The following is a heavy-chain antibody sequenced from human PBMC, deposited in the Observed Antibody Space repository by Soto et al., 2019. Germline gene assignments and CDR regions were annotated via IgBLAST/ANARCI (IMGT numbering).Heavy chain of an antibody. V-gene: IGHV4-61*01. CDR3: ARGRIAARPAGGVYYYGMDV. J-gene: IGHJ6*02. CDR2: IYYSGST. CDR1: GGSVSSGSYY. D-gene: IGHD6-6*01. Sequence: SETLSLTCTVSGGSVSSGSYYWSWIRQPPGKGLEWIGYIYYSGSTNYNPSLKSRVTISVDTSKNQFSLKLSSVTAADTAVYYCARGRIAARPAGGVYYYGMDVWGQGATVTVSS.